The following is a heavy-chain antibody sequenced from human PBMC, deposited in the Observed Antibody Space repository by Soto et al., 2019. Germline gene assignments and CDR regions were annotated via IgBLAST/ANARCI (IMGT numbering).Heavy chain of an antibody. CDR1: GGSFSGYY. CDR2: IYTSGST. J-gene: IGHJ3*02. Sequence: SETLSLTCAVYGGSFSGYYWSWIRQPPGKGLEWIGRIYTSGSTNYNPSLKSRVTMSVDTSKNQFSLKLSSVTAADTAVYYCATELYQQNDAFDIWGQGTMVTVSS. CDR3: ATELYQQNDAFDI. D-gene: IGHD2-2*01. V-gene: IGHV4-4*07.